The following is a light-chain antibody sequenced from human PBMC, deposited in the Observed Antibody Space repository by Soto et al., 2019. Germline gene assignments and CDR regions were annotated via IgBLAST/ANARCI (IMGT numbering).Light chain of an antibody. CDR1: QSVSSSY. CDR3: QQYGSSPAT. V-gene: IGKV3-20*01. Sequence: EIVLTQSPGTLSLSPGERATLSCRASQSVSSSYLAWYQQKPGQAPMLLIYGASSRAIGIPDRFSGSGSGTDFTLTISRLEPEDFAVYYCQQYGSSPATCGQGTKVEIK. J-gene: IGKJ1*01. CDR2: GAS.